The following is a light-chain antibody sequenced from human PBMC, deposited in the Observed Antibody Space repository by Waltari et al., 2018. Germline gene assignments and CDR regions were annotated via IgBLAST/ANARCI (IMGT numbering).Light chain of an antibody. J-gene: IGKJ4*01. CDR1: QSVSSY. CDR3: QQRSNWPPVT. CDR2: DAS. Sequence: EIVLTQSPATLSLSPGERATLSCRASQSVSSYLAWYQQKPGQAPRLLIYDASNRATGIPARFSGSGSGTDFTLTISSLEPEDFAVYYCQQRSNWPPVTFGGGXXVEIK. V-gene: IGKV3-11*01.